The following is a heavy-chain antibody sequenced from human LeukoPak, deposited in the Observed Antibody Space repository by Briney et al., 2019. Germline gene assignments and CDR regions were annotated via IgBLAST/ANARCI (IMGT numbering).Heavy chain of an antibody. J-gene: IGHJ4*02. CDR1: GFTLSSYG. V-gene: IGHV3-33*06. D-gene: IGHD3-22*01. CDR2: IWYDGSNK. CDR3: AKDRITMIVVAPDY. Sequence: GGSLRLSCAASGFTLSSYGMHWVRQAPGKGLEWVAVIWYDGSNKYYADSVKGRFTISRDNSKNTLYLQMNSLRAEDTAVYYCAKDRITMIVVAPDYWGQGTLVTVSS.